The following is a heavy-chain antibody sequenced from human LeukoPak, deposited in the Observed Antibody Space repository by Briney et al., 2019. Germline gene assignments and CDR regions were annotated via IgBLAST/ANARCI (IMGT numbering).Heavy chain of an antibody. CDR3: ARGGAIAAAGIGGEDY. V-gene: IGHV4-34*01. J-gene: IGHJ4*02. Sequence: SETLSLTCAVYGGSFSGYYWSRIRQPPGKGLEWIGEINHSGSTNYNPSLKSRVTISVDTSKNQFSLKLSSVTAADTAVYYCARGGAIAAAGIGGEDYWGQGTLVTVSS. CDR2: INHSGST. D-gene: IGHD6-13*01. CDR1: GGSFSGYY.